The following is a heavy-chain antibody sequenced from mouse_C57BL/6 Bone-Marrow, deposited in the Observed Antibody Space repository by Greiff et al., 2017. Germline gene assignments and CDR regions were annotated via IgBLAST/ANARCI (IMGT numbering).Heavy chain of an antibody. Sequence: QVQLKQPGAELVKPGASVKMSCKASGYTFTSYWITWVKQRPGQGLEWIGDIYPGSGSTNYNEKFKSKATLTVDTSSSTAYMQLSSLTSEDSAVYYCARFDYAFYYAMDYRGQGTSVTVS. CDR1: GYTFTSYW. D-gene: IGHD2-4*01. J-gene: IGHJ4*01. CDR3: ARFDYAFYYAMDY. CDR2: IYPGSGST. V-gene: IGHV1-55*01.